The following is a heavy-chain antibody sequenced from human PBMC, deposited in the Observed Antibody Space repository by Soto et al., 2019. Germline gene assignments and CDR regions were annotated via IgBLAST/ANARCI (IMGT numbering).Heavy chain of an antibody. J-gene: IGHJ4*02. V-gene: IGHV3-7*04. D-gene: IGHD6-19*01. CDR3: VRTPLGWLTFDY. Sequence: GRFTISRDNAKNSLYLQMNSLRAEDTAVYYCVRTPLGWLTFDYWGQGTLVTVSS.